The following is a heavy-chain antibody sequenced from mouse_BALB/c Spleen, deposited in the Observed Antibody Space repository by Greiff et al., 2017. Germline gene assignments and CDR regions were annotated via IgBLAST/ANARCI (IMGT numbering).Heavy chain of an antibody. CDR2: ISYSGST. CDR1: GYSITSDYA. J-gene: IGHJ2*01. CDR3: ATGFDY. Sequence: VQLKESGPGLVKPSQSLSLTCTVTGYSITSDYARNWIRQFPGNKLEWMGYISYSGSTSYNPSLKSRISITRDTSKNQFFLQLNSVTTEDTATYYCATGFDYWGQGTTLTVSS. V-gene: IGHV3-2*02.